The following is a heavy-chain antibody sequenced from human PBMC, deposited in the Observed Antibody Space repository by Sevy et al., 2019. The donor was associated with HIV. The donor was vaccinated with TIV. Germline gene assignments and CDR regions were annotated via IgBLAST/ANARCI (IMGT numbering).Heavy chain of an antibody. D-gene: IGHD6-6*01. CDR1: GFTFSNYY. Sequence: GESLKISCAASGFTFSNYYMNWVRQGPGKGLVWVARLNGDGSDINYADSVRGRFTISRDNTKNTLYLQMSSLSGEDTAVYYCFVRIRDSSEIDYWGQGTLVTVSS. J-gene: IGHJ4*02. CDR2: LNGDGSDI. V-gene: IGHV3-74*01. CDR3: FVRIRDSSEIDY.